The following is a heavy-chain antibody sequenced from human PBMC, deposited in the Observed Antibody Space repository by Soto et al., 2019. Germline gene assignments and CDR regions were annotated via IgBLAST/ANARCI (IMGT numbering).Heavy chain of an antibody. CDR1: GGSISSYY. CDR3: ARGPPGYSSSWYYFDY. Sequence: QVQLQESGPGLVKPSETLSLTCTVSGGSISSYYWSWIRQPPGKGLEWIGYIDYSGSTNYNPSLKSRVTISVDTSKNQFSLKLSSVTAADTAVYYCARGPPGYSSSWYYFDYWGQGTLVTVSS. V-gene: IGHV4-59*01. J-gene: IGHJ4*02. D-gene: IGHD6-13*01. CDR2: IDYSGST.